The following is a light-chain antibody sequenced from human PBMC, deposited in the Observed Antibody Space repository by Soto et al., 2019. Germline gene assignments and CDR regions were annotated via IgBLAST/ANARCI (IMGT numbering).Light chain of an antibody. CDR2: GAS. V-gene: IGKV3-15*01. J-gene: IGKJ4*01. CDR3: QQYSVWPPLT. Sequence: EVVMTQSPATLSVSPGERATLSCRASQSVSSSLAWYQQKPGQAPSLLIYGASTRATGIPARFSGSGSGTEFTLTISSLQSEDSAVYYCQQYSVWPPLTFGGGTKLEIK. CDR1: QSVSSS.